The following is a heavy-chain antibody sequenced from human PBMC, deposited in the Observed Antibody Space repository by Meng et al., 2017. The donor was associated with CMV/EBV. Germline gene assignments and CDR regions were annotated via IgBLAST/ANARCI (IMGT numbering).Heavy chain of an antibody. J-gene: IGHJ4*02. V-gene: IGHV1-2*02. Sequence: GAAEGEVKQPGASVEVCCKASGYTFTGYYMHWVRQAPGQGLEWMGWINPNSGGTNYAQKFHGRVTMTRDTSISTAYMELSRLRSDDTAVYYCARDLGDTAIYWGQGTLVTVSS. D-gene: IGHD5-18*01. CDR2: INPNSGGT. CDR3: ARDLGDTAIY. CDR1: GYTFTGYY.